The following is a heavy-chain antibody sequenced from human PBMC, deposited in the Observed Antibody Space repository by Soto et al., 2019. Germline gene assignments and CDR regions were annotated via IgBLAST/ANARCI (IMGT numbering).Heavy chain of an antibody. D-gene: IGHD2-15*01. J-gene: IGHJ5*02. CDR2: SNPDNGNT. V-gene: IGHV1-3*01. CDR3: ARGIATGQLDP. CDR1: GYTFTRYT. Sequence: TVSCRASGYTFTRYTMNWVRQAPGQRLEWMGWSNPDNGNTKSSQKFQDRVIITRDTSASTAYMDLSSLRSEDTAVYYCARGIATGQLDPWGQGTLVTVSS.